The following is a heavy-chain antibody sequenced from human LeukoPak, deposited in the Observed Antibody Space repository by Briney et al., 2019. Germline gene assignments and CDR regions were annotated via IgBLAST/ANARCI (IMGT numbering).Heavy chain of an antibody. J-gene: IGHJ4*02. CDR2: INSDGSGT. V-gene: IGHV3-74*01. Sequence: GGSLRLSCGASGFXFSSHWMHWVRQAPGKGLVWVSHINSDGSGTIYADSVKGRYTISRDNAKNTLDLQMNSLRAEDTAVYYCARGEKSWINGFDLWGQGTLVTVSS. D-gene: IGHD2-8*01. CDR1: GFXFSSHW. CDR3: ARGEKSWINGFDL.